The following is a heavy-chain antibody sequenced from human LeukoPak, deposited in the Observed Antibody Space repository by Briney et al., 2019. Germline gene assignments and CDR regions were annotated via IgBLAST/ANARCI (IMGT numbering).Heavy chain of an antibody. CDR3: AILTTHSSSSQFDY. D-gene: IGHD6-6*01. CDR2: ISGSGTIT. V-gene: IGHV3-23*01. J-gene: IGHJ4*02. Sequence: GGSLRLSCAASGFTFSRYAMSWVRQAPGKGLEWGSAISGSGTITYYADSVKGRFTISRDNSKDTLYLQMNSLRAEDTAIYFCAILTTHSSSSQFDYWGQGTLVTVSS. CDR1: GFTFSRYA.